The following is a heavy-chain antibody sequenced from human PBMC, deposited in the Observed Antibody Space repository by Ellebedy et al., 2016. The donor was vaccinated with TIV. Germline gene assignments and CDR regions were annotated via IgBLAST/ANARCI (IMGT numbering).Heavy chain of an antibody. J-gene: IGHJ4*02. Sequence: GESLKISCAASGFTFNSYAMNWVRQAPGKGLEWVANIKQDGSEKYYVDSVKGRCTISRDNAKNSMYLQMNSLRAEDTAVYYCARGSLYYDFWSGHYPLDYWGQGTLVTVSS. V-gene: IGHV3-7*01. D-gene: IGHD3-3*01. CDR2: IKQDGSEK. CDR1: GFTFNSYA. CDR3: ARGSLYYDFWSGHYPLDY.